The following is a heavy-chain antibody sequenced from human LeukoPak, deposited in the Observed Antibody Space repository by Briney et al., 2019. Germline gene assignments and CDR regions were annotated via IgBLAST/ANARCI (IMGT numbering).Heavy chain of an antibody. CDR3: AKDKGPNNDILSPFDY. CDR2: ISSSSGYI. CDR1: GFTFSSYS. D-gene: IGHD3-9*01. J-gene: IGHJ4*02. V-gene: IGHV3-21*04. Sequence: GGSLRLSCAASGFTFSSYSMNWVRQAPGKGLEWVSSISSSSGYIYYADSVKGRFTISRDNAKNSLYLQMNSLRAEDTAVYYCAKDKGPNNDILSPFDYWGQGTLVTVSS.